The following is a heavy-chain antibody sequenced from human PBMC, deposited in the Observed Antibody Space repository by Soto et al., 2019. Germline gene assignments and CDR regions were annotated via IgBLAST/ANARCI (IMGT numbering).Heavy chain of an antibody. CDR1: GYTFTGYY. V-gene: IGHV1-2*02. CDR3: ARDSLTYYYDSSGYDHYFDY. J-gene: IGHJ4*02. Sequence: ASVKVSCKASGYTFTGYYMHWVRQAPGQGLEWMGWTNPNSGGTNYAQKFQGRVTMTRDTSISTAYMELSRLRSDDTAVYYCARDSLTYYYDSSGYDHYFDYWGQGTLVTVSS. D-gene: IGHD3-22*01. CDR2: TNPNSGGT.